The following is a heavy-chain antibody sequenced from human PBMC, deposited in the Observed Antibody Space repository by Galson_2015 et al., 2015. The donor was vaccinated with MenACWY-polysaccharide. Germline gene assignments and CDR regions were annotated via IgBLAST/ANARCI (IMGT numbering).Heavy chain of an antibody. Sequence: SLRHSCAASGLSFSSSVISWFRQAPGKGLEWVSSISGSGTNTYFAESVKGRFAISRDNSKNTIYLQMNGLRAEDAAIYYCAKSPNPNGDYFGAERPWGQGTLVTVSS. V-gene: IGHV3-23*01. D-gene: IGHD3-10*01. CDR2: ISGSGTNT. CDR3: AKSPNPNGDYFGAERP. J-gene: IGHJ1*01. CDR1: GLSFSSSV.